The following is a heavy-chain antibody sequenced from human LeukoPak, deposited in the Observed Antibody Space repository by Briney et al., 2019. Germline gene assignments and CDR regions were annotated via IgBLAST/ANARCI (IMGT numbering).Heavy chain of an antibody. V-gene: IGHV3-23*01. Sequence: PGGSLRLSCAASGFTFSSFAMSWVRQAPGKGLEWVSGISNIGGTTDYAVSVKGRFTISRDNSKSTLYLQMNSLRAEDTAVYFCAVREGASYSGRFDYWGQGTLVTVSS. D-gene: IGHD1-26*01. CDR2: ISNIGGTT. J-gene: IGHJ4*02. CDR1: GFTFSSFA. CDR3: AVREGASYSGRFDY.